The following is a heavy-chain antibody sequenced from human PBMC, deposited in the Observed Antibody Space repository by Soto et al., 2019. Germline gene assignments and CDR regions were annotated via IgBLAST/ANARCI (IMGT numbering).Heavy chain of an antibody. Sequence: SETLSLTCAVSGGSISSGGYSWSWIRQPPGKGLEWIGYIYHSGSTYYNPSLKSRVTISVDRSKNQFSLKLSSVTAADTAVYYCARGEVGTSWFDPWGQGTLVTVSS. CDR1: GGSISSGGYS. J-gene: IGHJ5*02. CDR2: IYHSGST. CDR3: ARGEVGTSWFDP. V-gene: IGHV4-30-2*01. D-gene: IGHD1-7*01.